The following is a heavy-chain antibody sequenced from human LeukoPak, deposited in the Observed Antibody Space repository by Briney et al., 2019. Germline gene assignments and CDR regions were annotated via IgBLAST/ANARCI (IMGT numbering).Heavy chain of an antibody. D-gene: IGHD4-11*01. CDR1: GGSISSGGYY. V-gene: IGHV4-31*03. J-gene: IGHJ3*02. CDR2: IYYSGNT. CDR3: AREGLSNVAFDI. Sequence: PSETLSLTCTVSGGSISSGGYYWSWIRQPPGKGLEWIGYIYYSGNTYYNPSLKSRVTISVDTSKNQFSLKLSSVTAADTAVYYCAREGLSNVAFDIWGQGTMVTVSS.